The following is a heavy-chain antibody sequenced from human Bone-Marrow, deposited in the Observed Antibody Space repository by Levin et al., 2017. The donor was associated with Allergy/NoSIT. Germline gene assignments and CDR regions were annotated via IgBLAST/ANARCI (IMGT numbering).Heavy chain of an antibody. CDR2: VDPEDGET. Sequence: ASVKVSCKISAGTFTDYSIHWVQQAPGQGLDWMGLVDPEDGETVYAENFQGRVTFIANISTDTAYMEMTSLRSEETAVYYCAIEGYDFWSRRWFDTWGQGTLVAVSS. J-gene: IGHJ5*02. CDR1: AGTFTDYS. V-gene: IGHV1-69-2*01. CDR3: AIEGYDFWSRRWFDT. D-gene: IGHD3-3*01.